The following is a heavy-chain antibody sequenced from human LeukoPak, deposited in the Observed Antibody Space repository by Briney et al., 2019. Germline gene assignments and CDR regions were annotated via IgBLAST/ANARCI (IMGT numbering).Heavy chain of an antibody. CDR1: GYSFTSYW. CDR2: IYPGDSDT. CDR3: ARRYCSSTSCFPYNWFDP. J-gene: IGHJ5*02. D-gene: IGHD2-2*01. Sequence: GESLKISCKGSGYSFTSYWIGWVRQMPGKGLEWMGIIYPGDSDTRYSPSFQGRVTISADKSISTAYLQWSSLKASDTAMYYCARRYCSSTSCFPYNWFDPWGQGTLVTVSS. V-gene: IGHV5-51*01.